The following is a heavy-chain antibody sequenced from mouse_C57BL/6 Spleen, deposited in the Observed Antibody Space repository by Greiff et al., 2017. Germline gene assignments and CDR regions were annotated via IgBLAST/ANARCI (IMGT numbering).Heavy chain of an antibody. CDR2: ISSGSSTI. V-gene: IGHV5-17*01. Sequence: EVKLMESGGGLVKPGGSLTLSCAASGFTFSDYGMHWVRQAPEKGLEWVAYISSGSSTIYYADTVKGRFTISRDNAKNTLFLQMTSLRSEDTAMYYCARNYGSSWDYWGQGTSVTVSS. J-gene: IGHJ4*01. CDR1: GFTFSDYG. CDR3: ARNYGSSWDY. D-gene: IGHD1-1*01.